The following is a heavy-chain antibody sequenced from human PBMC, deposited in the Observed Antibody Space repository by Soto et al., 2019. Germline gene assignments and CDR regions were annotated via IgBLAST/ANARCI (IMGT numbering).Heavy chain of an antibody. D-gene: IGHD3-3*01. CDR2: IYSSGST. Sequence: ETLCRTCTGTGGSSSGYYWTWIRQSAGGGLEWIGRIYSSGSTNYNPSLKSRVTISLDTSMNHFSLRLSSVTAADTAVYYCARGQRFSDWFDPWGQGTLVTVSS. CDR3: ARGQRFSDWFDP. CDR1: GGSSSGYY. J-gene: IGHJ5*02. V-gene: IGHV4-4*07.